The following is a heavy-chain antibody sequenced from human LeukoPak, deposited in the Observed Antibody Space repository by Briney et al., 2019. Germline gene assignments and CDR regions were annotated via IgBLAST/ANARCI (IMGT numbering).Heavy chain of an antibody. Sequence: PGGSLRLSCSVSGLSFGDYALSWVRQAPGKGLEWIGYIRGKAYGETTEYAASVKGRFTISRDDSKSIAYLQMNRLATEDTGVYYCAASSGLDYWGQGTLVTVSS. D-gene: IGHD6-25*01. V-gene: IGHV3-49*04. CDR3: AASSGLDY. CDR1: GLSFGDYA. J-gene: IGHJ4*02. CDR2: IRGKAYGETT.